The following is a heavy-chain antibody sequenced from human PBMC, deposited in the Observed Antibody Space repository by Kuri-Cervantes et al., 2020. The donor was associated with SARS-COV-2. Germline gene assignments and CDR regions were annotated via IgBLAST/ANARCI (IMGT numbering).Heavy chain of an antibody. V-gene: IGHV3-48*03. J-gene: IGHJ6*02. CDR1: GFTPCSDE. D-gene: IGHD6-13*01. CDR3: ARAKLPGIAAAGRARWLTYYYGMDV. CDR2: ISSSGSTI. Sequence: LSLSCAASGFTPCSDEMKSVCQAPGERLEWVSYISSSGSTIYYADSVKSRFTISRDNAKNSLYLQMNSLRAEDTSVYYCARAKLPGIAAAGRARWLTYYYGMDVWGQGTTVTVSS.